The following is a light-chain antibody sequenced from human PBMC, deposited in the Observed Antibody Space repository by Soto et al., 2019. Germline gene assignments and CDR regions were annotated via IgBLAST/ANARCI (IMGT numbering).Light chain of an antibody. CDR2: TGS. Sequence: DIQMTQSPSSVSASVGDRVSITCRASQGISSWLAWYQQKPGRAPKLLIYTGSSLQSGVPSRFSGTGSGSDFTLTICSLQPEDVAPYYCQQANSFPLTFGGGTKVEIK. V-gene: IGKV1-12*01. J-gene: IGKJ4*01. CDR1: QGISSW. CDR3: QQANSFPLT.